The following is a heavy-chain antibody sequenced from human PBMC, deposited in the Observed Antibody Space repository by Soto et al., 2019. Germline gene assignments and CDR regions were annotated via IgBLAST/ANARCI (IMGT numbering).Heavy chain of an antibody. CDR1: VFIFGGYA. J-gene: IGHJ5*02. V-gene: IGHV3-49*03. CDR3: TRDVGNLDP. Sequence: PGWSLRLSCTAAVFIFGGYAMSWFRQAPGKGLEWVGFIRSKAYGGTTEYAASVKGRFTISRDDSKSIAYLQMNSLKTEDTAVYYCTRDVGNLDPWGQGTLVTVSS. D-gene: IGHD1-1*01. CDR2: IRSKAYGGTT.